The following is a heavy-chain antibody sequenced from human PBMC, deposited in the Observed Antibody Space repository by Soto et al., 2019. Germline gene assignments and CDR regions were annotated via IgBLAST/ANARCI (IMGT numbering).Heavy chain of an antibody. CDR1: GFTFSDYY. J-gene: IGHJ4*02. CDR3: VRDVAVAGPVDY. CDR2: IGSSGSTI. Sequence: PGGSLRLSCAASGFTFSDYYMSWIRQAPGKGLEWVSYIGSSGSTIYYADSVKGRLTISRDNAKNSLYLQMNSLRPEDTAVYYCVRDVAVAGPVDYWGQGTLVTVSS. D-gene: IGHD6-19*01. V-gene: IGHV3-11*01.